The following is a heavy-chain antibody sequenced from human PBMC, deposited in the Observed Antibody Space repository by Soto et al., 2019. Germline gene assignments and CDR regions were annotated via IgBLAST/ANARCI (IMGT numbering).Heavy chain of an antibody. CDR3: ARDRSSSWYFDL. CDR1: GFTFSSYS. D-gene: IGHD6-13*01. V-gene: IGHV3-21*01. CDR2: ISSSSSYI. Sequence: EVQLMESGGGLVKPGGSLRLSCAASGFTFSSYSMNWVRQAPGKGLEWVSSISSSSSYIYYADSVKGRFTISRDNAKNSLYLQMNSLRAEDTAVYYCARDRSSSWYFDLWGRGTLVTVSS. J-gene: IGHJ2*01.